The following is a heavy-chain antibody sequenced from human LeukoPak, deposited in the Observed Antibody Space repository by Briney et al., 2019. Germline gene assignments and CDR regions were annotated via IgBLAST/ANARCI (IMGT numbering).Heavy chain of an antibody. Sequence: SETLSLTCTVSGGSISSYSWSWIRQPAGKGLEWIGRTYTSGTTNDNPSLKSRVTISVDKSKNQLSLKLGSVTAADTAVYYCAKDKMDIGSDAFDIWGQGTMLTVSS. CDR3: AKDKMDIGSDAFDI. J-gene: IGHJ3*02. D-gene: IGHD1-14*01. CDR2: TYTSGTT. CDR1: GGSISSYS. V-gene: IGHV4-4*07.